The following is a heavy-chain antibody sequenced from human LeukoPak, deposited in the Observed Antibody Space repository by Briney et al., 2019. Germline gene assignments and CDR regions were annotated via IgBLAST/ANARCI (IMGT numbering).Heavy chain of an antibody. V-gene: IGHV3-23*01. Sequence: GGSLRLSCAASGFTFGSYAMSWVRQAPGKGLEWVSGISTSGGTTSYAESVKGRFTVSRDNPRNTLYMEMNSLRDEDTAVYYCAVMHRYYDGSGYWVQWGEGTLVTVSS. CDR3: AVMHRYYDGSGYWVQ. CDR1: GFTFGSYA. J-gene: IGHJ4*02. D-gene: IGHD3-22*01. CDR2: ISTSGGTT.